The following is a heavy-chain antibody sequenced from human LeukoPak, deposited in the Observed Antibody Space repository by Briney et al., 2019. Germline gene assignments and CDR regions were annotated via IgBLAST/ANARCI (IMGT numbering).Heavy chain of an antibody. CDR3: ARVPDDYVWGSYRSPYFDY. CDR2: ISAYNGNT. V-gene: IGHV1-18*01. Sequence: ASVKVSCKASGYTFTSYGISGVRQAPGQGLEGMGWISAYNGNTNYAQKLQGRVTMTTDTSTSTAYMELRSLRSDDTAVYYCARVPDDYVWGSYRSPYFDYWGQGTLVTVSS. D-gene: IGHD3-16*02. J-gene: IGHJ4*02. CDR1: GYTFTSYG.